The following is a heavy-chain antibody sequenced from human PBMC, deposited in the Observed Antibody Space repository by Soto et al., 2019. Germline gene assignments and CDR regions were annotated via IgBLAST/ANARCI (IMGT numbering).Heavy chain of an antibody. CDR2: IYYSGST. CDR3: AREREDTAMGYYSSYYGMDA. V-gene: IGHV4-30-4*01. D-gene: IGHD5-18*01. CDR1: GGSISSGDYY. J-gene: IGHJ6*02. Sequence: SETLSLTCTVSGGSISSGDYYWSWIRQPPGKGLEWIGYIYYSGSTYYNPSLKSRVTISVDTSKNQFSLKLSSVTAADTAVYYCAREREDTAMGYYSSYYGMDAWGQGTTVTVSS.